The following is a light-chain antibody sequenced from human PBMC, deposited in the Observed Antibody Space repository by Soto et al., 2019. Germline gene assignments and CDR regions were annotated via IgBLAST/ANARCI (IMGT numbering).Light chain of an antibody. V-gene: IGLV2-14*01. CDR3: SSYTSSSWV. CDR1: SSDVGGYNY. CDR2: EVR. J-gene: IGLJ3*02. Sequence: QSALTQPASVSGSPGQSITISCTGTSSDVGGYNYVSWYQQHPGKAPKLMIYEVRNRPSGVSNRFSGSKSGNTASLTISGLQAEDEADYYCSSYTSSSWVFVGGTQLTVL.